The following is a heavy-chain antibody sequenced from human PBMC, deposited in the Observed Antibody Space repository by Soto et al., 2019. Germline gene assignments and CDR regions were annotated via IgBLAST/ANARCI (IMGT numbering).Heavy chain of an antibody. CDR1: GYTFTSYA. V-gene: IGHV1-3*01. D-gene: IGHD2-2*01. CDR3: ARGAEHIVVVPAATDYYYYMDV. Sequence: ASVKVSCKASGYTFTSYAMHWVRQAPGQRLEWMGWINAGNGNTKYSQKFQGRVTITRDTSASTAYMELSSLRSEDTAVYYCARGAEHIVVVPAATDYYYYMDVWGKGTTVTVSS. J-gene: IGHJ6*03. CDR2: INAGNGNT.